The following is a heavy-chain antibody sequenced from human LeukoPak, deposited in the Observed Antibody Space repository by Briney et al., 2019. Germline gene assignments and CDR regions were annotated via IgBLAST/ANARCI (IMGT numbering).Heavy chain of an antibody. D-gene: IGHD2/OR15-2a*01. CDR3: ARLISSHHSFDY. V-gene: IGHV4-39*01. CDR1: GDSISSSSFF. Sequence: PSETLSLTCTVSGDSISSSSFFWSWIRQLPGSGLEYIGSIFYTGSTYYNPSLKSRVTISIETSKNQFSLRLRSVTASDTAVFYCARLISSHHSFDYWGQGTLVTVSS. CDR2: IFYTGST. J-gene: IGHJ4*02.